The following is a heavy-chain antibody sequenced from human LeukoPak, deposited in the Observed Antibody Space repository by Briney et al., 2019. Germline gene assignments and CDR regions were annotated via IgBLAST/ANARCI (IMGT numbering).Heavy chain of an antibody. CDR1: GGTFSSYA. J-gene: IGHJ6*02. Sequence: GASVKVSCKASGGTFSSYAISWVRQAPGQGLEWMGRIIPILGIANYAQKFQGRVTITADKSTSTAYMELSSLRSEDTAVYYCARDNSWCSSTSCYVLRYYYYGMDVWGQGTTVTVSS. CDR3: ARDNSWCSSTSCYVLRYYYYGMDV. V-gene: IGHV1-69*04. D-gene: IGHD2-2*01. CDR2: IIPILGIA.